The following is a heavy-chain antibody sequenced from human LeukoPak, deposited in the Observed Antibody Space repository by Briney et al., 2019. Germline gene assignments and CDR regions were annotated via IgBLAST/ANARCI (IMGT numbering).Heavy chain of an antibody. V-gene: IGHV1-46*01. Sequence: GASVKVSCRASGYTFTSYYMHWVRQAPGQGLEWMGIINPSGGSTSYAQKFQGRVTMTRDTSTSTVYMELSSLRSEDTAVYYCARRSGWYYFDYWGQGTLVTVSS. J-gene: IGHJ4*02. CDR2: INPSGGST. D-gene: IGHD6-19*01. CDR3: ARRSGWYYFDY. CDR1: GYTFTSYY.